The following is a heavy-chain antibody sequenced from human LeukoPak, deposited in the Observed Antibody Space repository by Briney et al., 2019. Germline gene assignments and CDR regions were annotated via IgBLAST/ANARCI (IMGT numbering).Heavy chain of an antibody. J-gene: IGHJ4*02. D-gene: IGHD1-26*01. CDR3: AKDGGWWELLGGFLDY. Sequence: PGGSLRLSCAASGFTFSSYGMHWVRQAPGKGLEWVAVISYDGSNKYYADSVKGRFTISRDNSKNTLYLQMNSLRAEDTAVYYCAKDGGWWELLGGFLDYWGQGTLVTVSS. CDR1: GFTFSSYG. V-gene: IGHV3-30*18. CDR2: ISYDGSNK.